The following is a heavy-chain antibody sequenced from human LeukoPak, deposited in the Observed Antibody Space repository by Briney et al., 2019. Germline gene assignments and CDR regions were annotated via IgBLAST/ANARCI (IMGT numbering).Heavy chain of an antibody. D-gene: IGHD6-13*01. Sequence: PGGSLRLSCATSGFTFSSYTMNWVRQAPGKGLEWVSSISSSSSYIYYADSVKGRFTISRDNAKNSLYLQMNSLRAEDTALYYCAKSGWRYLAAAAHYWGQGTLVTVSS. CDR3: AKSGWRYLAAAAHY. CDR1: GFTFSSYT. V-gene: IGHV3-21*04. CDR2: ISSSSSYI. J-gene: IGHJ4*02.